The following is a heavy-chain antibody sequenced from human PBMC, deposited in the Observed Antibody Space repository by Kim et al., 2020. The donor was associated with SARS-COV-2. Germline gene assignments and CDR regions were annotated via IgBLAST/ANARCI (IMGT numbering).Heavy chain of an antibody. V-gene: IGHV3-49*03. D-gene: IGHD6-13*01. CDR1: GFTFGDYA. Sequence: GGSLRLSCTASGFTFGDYAMSWFRQAPGKGLEWVGFIRSKAYGGTTEYAASVKGRFTISRDDSKSIAYLQMNSLKTEDTAVYYCTRDERGSSWYFGYYYYGMDVWGQGTTVTVSS. CDR3: TRDERGSSWYFGYYYYGMDV. J-gene: IGHJ6*02. CDR2: IRSKAYGGTT.